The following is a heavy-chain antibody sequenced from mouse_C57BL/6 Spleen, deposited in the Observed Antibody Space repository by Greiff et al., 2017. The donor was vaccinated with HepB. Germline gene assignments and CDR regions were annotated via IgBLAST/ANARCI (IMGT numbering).Heavy chain of an antibody. CDR1: GYTFTDYE. CDR2: IDPETGGT. Sequence: QVQLQQSGAELVRPGASVTLSCKASGYTFTDYEMHWVKQTPVHGLEWIGAIDPETGGTAYNQKFKGKAILTADKSSSTAYMELRSLTSEDSAVYYCTREGYYGSSRTDFDYWGQGTTLTVSS. V-gene: IGHV1-15*01. J-gene: IGHJ2*01. CDR3: TREGYYGSSRTDFDY. D-gene: IGHD1-1*01.